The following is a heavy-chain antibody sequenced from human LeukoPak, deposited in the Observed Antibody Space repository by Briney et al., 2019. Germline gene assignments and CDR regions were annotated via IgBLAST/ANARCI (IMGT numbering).Heavy chain of an antibody. CDR3: ARLSSPWMGTARYYFDY. CDR1: GYSISSGYY. V-gene: IGHV4-38-2*01. D-gene: IGHD7-27*01. J-gene: IGHJ4*02. Sequence: SETLSLTCAVSGYSISSGYYWGWIRQPPGKGLEWIGSIYHSGGTYYSPSLKSRVTISVDTSKNQFSLKLSSVTAADPAVYYCARLSSPWMGTARYYFDYWGQGTLVTVSS. CDR2: IYHSGGT.